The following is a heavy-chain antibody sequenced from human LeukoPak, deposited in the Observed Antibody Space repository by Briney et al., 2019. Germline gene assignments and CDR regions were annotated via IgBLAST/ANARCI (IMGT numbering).Heavy chain of an antibody. V-gene: IGHV3-23*01. CDR1: GFTFSRYA. D-gene: IGHD2-21*02. CDR3: AKVPPCGGDCYADY. J-gene: IGHJ4*02. CDR2: ISGSGGST. Sequence: PGGSLRLSCAASGFTFSRYAMSWVRQAPGKGLEWVSAISGSGGSTYYADSVKGRFTISRDNSKNTLYLQMNSLRAEDTAVYYCAKVPPCGGDCYADYWGQGTLVTVSS.